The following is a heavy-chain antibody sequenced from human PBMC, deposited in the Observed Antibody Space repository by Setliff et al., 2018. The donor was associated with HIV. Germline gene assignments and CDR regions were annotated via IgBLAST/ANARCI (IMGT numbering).Heavy chain of an antibody. Sequence: KPSETLSLTCTVSGSSISGHYWSWIRQPPGRGLEWIGYIYSSGSTNFNPPLQSRVTISVDTSKNQFSLKLSSVTAADTAVYYCARHSGVASPNWLDPWGQGTLVTVSS. CDR3: ARHSGVASPNWLDP. CDR1: GSSISGHY. V-gene: IGHV4-4*09. CDR2: IYSSGST. D-gene: IGHD3-10*01. J-gene: IGHJ5*02.